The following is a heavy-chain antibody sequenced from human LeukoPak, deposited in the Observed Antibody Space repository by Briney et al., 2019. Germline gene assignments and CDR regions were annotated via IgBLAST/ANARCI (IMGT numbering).Heavy chain of an antibody. J-gene: IGHJ4*02. CDR3: ARGGYDFWSGYYTDY. D-gene: IGHD3-3*01. CDR2: ISAYNGNT. CDR1: GYTFTSYG. Sequence: ASVKVSCKASGYTFTSYGISWVRQAPGQGLECMGWISAYNGNTNYAQKLQGRVTMTTDTSTSTAYMELRSLRSDDTAVYYCARGGYDFWSGYYTDYWGQGTLVTVSS. V-gene: IGHV1-18*01.